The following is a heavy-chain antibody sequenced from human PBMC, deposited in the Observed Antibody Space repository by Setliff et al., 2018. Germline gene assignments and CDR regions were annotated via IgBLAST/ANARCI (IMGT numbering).Heavy chain of an antibody. J-gene: IGHJ4*02. CDR1: GLSYTNDW. Sequence: PGGSLRLSCTASGLSYTNDWVSWVRQAPGKGLEWLASINPHGSEKYYADSVKGRFTISRDNAKNSLSLQMNNLRTGDTAVYYCFGAGTCSYWGQGTLVTVSS. D-gene: IGHD3-10*01. CDR3: FGAGTCSY. CDR2: INPHGSEK. V-gene: IGHV3-7*01.